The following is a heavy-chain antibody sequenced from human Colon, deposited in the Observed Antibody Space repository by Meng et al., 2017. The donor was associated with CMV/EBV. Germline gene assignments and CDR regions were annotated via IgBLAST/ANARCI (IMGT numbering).Heavy chain of an antibody. CDR1: GFSFSAYE. J-gene: IGHJ6*02. V-gene: IGHV3-48*03. CDR2: ISRSGDII. Sequence: GESLKISCAASGFSFSAYEMNWVRQAPGKGLEWVAYISRSGDIIYYADSVKGLFTVSRDNANNSLFVQMNSLRGEDTGVYYCARIMFCSDTSCYSHYGMDVWGQGTTVTVSS. D-gene: IGHD2-2*02. CDR3: ARIMFCSDTSCYSHYGMDV.